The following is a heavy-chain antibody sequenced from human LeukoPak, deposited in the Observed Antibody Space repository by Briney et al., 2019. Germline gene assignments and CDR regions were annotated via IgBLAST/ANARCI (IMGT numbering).Heavy chain of an antibody. Sequence: GGSLRLSCEASGFTFSTSWMSWVRQAPGMGLECVALINEDGTKKYYGDPVQGRITVSRDNARNSIYLHMNSLRDDDTAVYFCAKEGPRVSHKAGDWFDPWGQGSLVTVS. CDR3: AKEGPRVSHKAGDWFDP. V-gene: IGHV3-7*01. CDR2: INEDGTKK. J-gene: IGHJ5*02. CDR1: GFTFSTSW. D-gene: IGHD5/OR15-5a*01.